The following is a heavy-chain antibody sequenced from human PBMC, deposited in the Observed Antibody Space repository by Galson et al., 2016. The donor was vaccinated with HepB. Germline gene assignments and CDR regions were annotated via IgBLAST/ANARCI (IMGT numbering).Heavy chain of an antibody. J-gene: IGHJ6*02. V-gene: IGHV3-33*01. D-gene: IGHD3-22*01. CDR2: IWYGGSDK. Sequence: SLRLSCAASGFTFSSYGMHWVRQAPGKGLEWVAVIWYGGSDKDYADSVTGRFTVSRDNSKNTLSLEMNSLRADDTAVYYCAREGVIYDSSGAMRDYYYGMDVWGQGTTVTVSS. CDR3: AREGVIYDSSGAMRDYYYGMDV. CDR1: GFTFSSYG.